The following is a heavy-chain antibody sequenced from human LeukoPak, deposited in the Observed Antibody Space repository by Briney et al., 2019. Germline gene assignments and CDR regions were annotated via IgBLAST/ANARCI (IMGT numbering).Heavy chain of an antibody. D-gene: IGHD2-2*01. V-gene: IGHV4-4*02. Sequence: PSGTLSLTCVVSGGXIISSNWWSWVRQPPGKGLEWIGEIYHSGSTNYNPSLKSRVTISVDKSKSQFSLELTSVTAADTALYYCARGGYCSSTSCYVFDSWGQGTLVTVSS. CDR3: ARGGYCSSTSCYVFDS. CDR1: GGXIISSNW. J-gene: IGHJ4*02. CDR2: IYHSGST.